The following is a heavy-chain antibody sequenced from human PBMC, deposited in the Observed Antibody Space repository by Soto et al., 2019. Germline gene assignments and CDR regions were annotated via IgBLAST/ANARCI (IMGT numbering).Heavy chain of an antibody. D-gene: IGHD3-22*01. CDR2: IKSKTDGGTT. V-gene: IGHV3-15*01. Sequence: SLRLSCAASGFTFSNAWMSWVRQAPGKGLEWVGRIKSKTDGGTTDYAAPVKGRFTISRDDSKNTLYLQMNSLKTEDTAVYYCTTDPVTMIVVVPSSGWGQGTLVTVSS. CDR3: TTDPVTMIVVVPSSG. CDR1: GFTFSNAW. J-gene: IGHJ4*02.